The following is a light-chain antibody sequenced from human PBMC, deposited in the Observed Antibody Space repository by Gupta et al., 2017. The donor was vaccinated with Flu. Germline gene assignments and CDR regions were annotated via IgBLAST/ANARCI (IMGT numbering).Light chain of an antibody. Sequence: EIGLTQSPGALSLSPGERATLSCRASQTVAADFLAGYQQQPGQAPRLLFYGASTRASGIPDRFSGSGSGTDFTLTISRLEPEDFAMYYCQLYGFSPAYTFGQGTKLEI. CDR2: GAS. J-gene: IGKJ2*01. CDR1: QTVAADF. V-gene: IGKV3-20*01. CDR3: QLYGFSPAYT.